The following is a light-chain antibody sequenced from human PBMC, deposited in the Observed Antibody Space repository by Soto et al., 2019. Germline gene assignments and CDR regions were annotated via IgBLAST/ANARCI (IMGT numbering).Light chain of an antibody. Sequence: EIVLTQSPGTLSLSPGERATLSCRASQSVNHNYLARYRQKPGQGTRLLIYGASTRATGIPDRFSGSGSGTDFTLTISRLEPEDFAVYYCQQYASSFTFGQGTRLEIK. V-gene: IGKV3-20*01. CDR3: QQYASSFT. CDR1: QSVNHNY. J-gene: IGKJ5*01. CDR2: GAS.